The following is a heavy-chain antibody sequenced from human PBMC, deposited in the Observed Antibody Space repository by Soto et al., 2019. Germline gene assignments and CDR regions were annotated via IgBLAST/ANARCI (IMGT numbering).Heavy chain of an antibody. CDR1: GFTFDDYA. V-gene: IGHV3-9*01. Sequence: PGGSLRLSCAASGFTFDDYAMHWVRQAPGKGLEWVSGISWNSGSIGYADSVKGRFTISRDNAKNSLYLQMNSLRAEDTALYYCPKNIGPPLYGYTYGDSYGMAVWGQGTTVPVSS. CDR2: ISWNSGSI. D-gene: IGHD5-18*01. J-gene: IGHJ6*02. CDR3: PKNIGPPLYGYTYGDSYGMAV.